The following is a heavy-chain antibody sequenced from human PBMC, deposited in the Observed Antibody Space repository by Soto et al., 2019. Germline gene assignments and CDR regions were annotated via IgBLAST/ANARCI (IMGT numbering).Heavy chain of an antibody. J-gene: IGHJ6*02. V-gene: IGHV6-1*01. CDR1: GDSVSANNAA. CDR2: TYYRSKWNY. D-gene: IGHD6-6*01. CDR3: VRQPLANLALYGMDV. Sequence: SQTLSLTCAISGDSVSANNAAWNWIRQSPSRGLEWLGRTYYRSKWNYDYAESVKSRLTITPDTSNNRFSLQLNSVTPEDAAVYYCVRQPLANLALYGMDVWGQGTTVTVS.